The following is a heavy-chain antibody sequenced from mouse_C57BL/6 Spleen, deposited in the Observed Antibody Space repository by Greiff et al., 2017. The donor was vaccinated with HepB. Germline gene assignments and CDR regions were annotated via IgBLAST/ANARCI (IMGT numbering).Heavy chain of an antibody. CDR1: GYTFTSYG. CDR3: APGGTGVFFDY. V-gene: IGHV1-81*01. Sequence: QVQLQQSRAELARPGASVKLSCKASGYTFTSYGISWVKQRTGQGLEWIGEIYPRSGNTYYNEKFKGKATLTADKSSSTAYMELRSLTSEDSAVYFCAPGGTGVFFDYWGQGTTLTVSS. J-gene: IGHJ2*01. D-gene: IGHD4-1*01. CDR2: IYPRSGNT.